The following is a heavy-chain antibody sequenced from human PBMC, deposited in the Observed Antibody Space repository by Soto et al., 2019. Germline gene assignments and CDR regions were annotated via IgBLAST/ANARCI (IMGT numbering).Heavy chain of an antibody. V-gene: IGHV3-21*01. CDR1: GFTFISYS. Sequence: GGSLRLSCAASGFTFISYSMNWVLQAPGKGLEWVSSISSSSSYIYYADSVKCRFTISRDNAKNSLYLQMNSLRAEDTAVYYCASTRIWSWESNWFDPWGQGTLVTVSS. CDR2: ISSSSSYI. D-gene: IGHD3-10*01. J-gene: IGHJ5*02. CDR3: ASTRIWSWESNWFDP.